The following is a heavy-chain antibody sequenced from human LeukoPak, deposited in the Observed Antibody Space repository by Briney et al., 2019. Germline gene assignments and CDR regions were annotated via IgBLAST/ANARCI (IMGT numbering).Heavy chain of an antibody. Sequence: GGSLRLSCAASGFTFSSYSMNWVRQAPGKGLEWVSYISSSSSTIYYADSVKGRFTISRDNAKNSLYLQMNSLRAEDTAVYYCARDSFVIRHYYYMDVWGKGTTVTVSS. D-gene: IGHD3-16*02. V-gene: IGHV3-48*01. CDR1: GFTFSSYS. CDR2: ISSSSSTI. J-gene: IGHJ6*03. CDR3: ARDSFVIRHYYYMDV.